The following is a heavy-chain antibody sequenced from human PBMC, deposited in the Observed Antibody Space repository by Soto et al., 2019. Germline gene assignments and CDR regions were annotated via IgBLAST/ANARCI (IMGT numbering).Heavy chain of an antibody. CDR2: ISSGSSTI. CDR1: GFIFSSYN. V-gene: IGHV3-48*02. Sequence: ESGGGLVQPGGSLRLSCAASGFIFSSYNMNWVRQAPGKGLEWVSYISSGSSTIYYADSVKGRFTISRDNAINSLYLQMNSLRDEDTAVYYCARGKDTAPRCGEYWGQGTLVTVSS. J-gene: IGHJ4*02. CDR3: ARGKDTAPRCGEY. D-gene: IGHD5-18*01.